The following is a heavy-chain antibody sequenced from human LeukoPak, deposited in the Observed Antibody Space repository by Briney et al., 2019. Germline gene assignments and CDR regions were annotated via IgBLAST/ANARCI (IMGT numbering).Heavy chain of an antibody. CDR3: ARSYYDSSGYYYMGAFDI. CDR1: GYTFTSYG. J-gene: IGHJ3*02. V-gene: IGHV1-18*01. Sequence: ASVKVSCKASGYTFTSYGISWVRQAPGQGLEWMGWISAYNGNTNYAQKLQGRVTMTTDTSMSTAYMELRSLRSDDTAVYYCARSYYDSSGYYYMGAFDIWGQGTMVTVSS. CDR2: ISAYNGNT. D-gene: IGHD3-22*01.